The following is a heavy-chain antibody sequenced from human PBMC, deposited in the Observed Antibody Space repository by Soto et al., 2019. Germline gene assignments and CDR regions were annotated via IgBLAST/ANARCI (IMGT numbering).Heavy chain of an antibody. V-gene: IGHV4-34*01. D-gene: IGHD5-18*01. CDR1: GGSFSGYY. CDR3: ATAIRGRRYSYGPPSY. CDR2: INHSGST. J-gene: IGHJ4*02. Sequence: SETLSLTCAVYGGSFSGYYWSWIRQPPGKGLEWIGEINHSGSTNYNPSLKSRVTISVDTSKNQFSLKLSSVTAADTAVYYCATAIRGRRYSYGPPSYWGQGTLVTVSS.